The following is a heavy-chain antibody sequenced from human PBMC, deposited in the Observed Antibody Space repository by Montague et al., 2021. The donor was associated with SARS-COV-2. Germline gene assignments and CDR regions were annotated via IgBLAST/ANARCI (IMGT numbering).Heavy chain of an antibody. J-gene: IGHJ6*02. Sequence: SETLSLTCIVAGGSMSGYNWSWIRQPPGKGLQWIGSMYNSENTSYNPSLKSRVTISVDTSKKQFSLRLSSVTAADTAVYFCARGINSAGSYYYHLDVWGQGTTVTVSS. V-gene: IGHV4-59*01. CDR2: MYNSENT. CDR3: ARGINSAGSYYYHLDV. D-gene: IGHD2-21*01. CDR1: GGSMSGYN.